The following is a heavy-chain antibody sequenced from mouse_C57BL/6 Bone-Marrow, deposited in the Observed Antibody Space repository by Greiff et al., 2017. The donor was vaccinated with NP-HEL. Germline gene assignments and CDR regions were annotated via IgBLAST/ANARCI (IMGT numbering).Heavy chain of an antibody. CDR1: GFTFTDYY. CDR3: ARYGTGTRYYFDY. D-gene: IGHD4-1*01. J-gene: IGHJ2*01. CDR2: IRNKANGYTT. Sequence: EVMLVESGGGLVQPGGSLSLSCAASGFTFTDYYMSWVRQPPGKALEWLGFIRNKANGYTTEYSASVKGRFTISRDNSQSILYLQMNALRAEDSATYYCARYGTGTRYYFDYWGQGTTLTVSS. V-gene: IGHV7-3*01.